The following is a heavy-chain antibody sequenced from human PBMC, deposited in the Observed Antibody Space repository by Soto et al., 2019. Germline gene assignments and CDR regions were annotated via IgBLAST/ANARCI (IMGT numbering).Heavy chain of an antibody. J-gene: IGHJ4*02. CDR1: GFTFSSYW. Sequence: PGGSLRLSCAASGFTFSSYWMHWVRQAPGKGLVWGSRINSVGTSTSYADSVKGRFTISRDNAKNTLYLQMNSLRAEDTAVYYCARGWEMKYYDSSGYLYWGQGTLVTVSS. CDR2: INSVGTST. D-gene: IGHD3-22*01. V-gene: IGHV3-74*01. CDR3: ARGWEMKYYDSSGYLY.